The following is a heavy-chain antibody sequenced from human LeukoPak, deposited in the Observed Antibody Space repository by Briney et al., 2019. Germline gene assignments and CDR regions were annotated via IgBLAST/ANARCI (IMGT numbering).Heavy chain of an antibody. V-gene: IGHV1-69*05. D-gene: IGHD2-15*01. CDR3: ARDKGYCSGGSCYWFDY. CDR2: IIPIFGTA. J-gene: IGHJ4*02. Sequence: GASVKVSCKASGGTFSSYAISWVRQAPGQGLEWMGGIIPIFGTANYAQKFQGRVTITTDESTGTAYMELSSLRSEDTAVYYCARDKGYCSGGSCYWFDYWGQGTLVTVS. CDR1: GGTFSSYA.